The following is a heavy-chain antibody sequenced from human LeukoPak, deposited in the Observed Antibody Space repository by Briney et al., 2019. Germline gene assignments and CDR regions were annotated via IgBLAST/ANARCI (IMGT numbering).Heavy chain of an antibody. Sequence: QTGGSLRLSCAASGFTFSSYAMSWVRQAPGKGLEWVSAISGSGGSTYYADSVKGRFTISRDNSKNTLYLQMNSLRAEDTAVYYCAKDLGDLPAHNFYYYYGMDVWGQGTTVTVSS. V-gene: IGHV3-23*01. J-gene: IGHJ6*02. CDR2: ISGSGGST. CDR3: AKDLGDLPAHNFYYYYGMDV. D-gene: IGHD1-1*01. CDR1: GFTFSSYA.